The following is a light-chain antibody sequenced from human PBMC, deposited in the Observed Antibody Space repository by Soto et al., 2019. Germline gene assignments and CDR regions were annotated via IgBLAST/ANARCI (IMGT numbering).Light chain of an antibody. Sequence: QSVLTQPPSASGTPGQRVTISCSGSSSNIGSDFVYWYQQLPGTAPKLLIYHNYQRPSGVPGRFSGSKSGTSGSLAISDLRSEDEADYYCSAWDDSLSAYVFGTGTKLTVL. V-gene: IGLV1-47*01. CDR1: SSNIGSDF. CDR3: SAWDDSLSAYV. CDR2: HNY. J-gene: IGLJ1*01.